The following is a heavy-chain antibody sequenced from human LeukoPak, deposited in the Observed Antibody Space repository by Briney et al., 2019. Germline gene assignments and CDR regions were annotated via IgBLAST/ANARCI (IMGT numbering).Heavy chain of an antibody. V-gene: IGHV1-18*01. CDR2: ISTYNGDT. Sequence: ASVKVSCKASGYTFTTYGVSWVRQAPGQGLEWMGWISTYNGDTNYAQKLQGRVTMTTDTSTTTAYMELRSLRSDDTAVYYCARGHPGGYFYYLDDYWGQGTLVTVSS. J-gene: IGHJ4*02. CDR1: GYTFTTYG. CDR3: ARGHPGGYFYYLDDY. D-gene: IGHD2/OR15-2a*01.